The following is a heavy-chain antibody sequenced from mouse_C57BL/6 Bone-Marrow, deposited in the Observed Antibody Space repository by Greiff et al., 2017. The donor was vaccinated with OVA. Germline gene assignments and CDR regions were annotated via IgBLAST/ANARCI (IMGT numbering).Heavy chain of an antibody. D-gene: IGHD2-3*01. Sequence: VQLQQSGAELVRPGASVTLSCKASGYTFTDYEMHWVKQTPVHGLAWIGAIDPETGGTAYNQKFKGKAILTADKSSSTAYMELRSLTSEDSAVYYCTRGGWLPFAYWGQGTLVTVSA. CDR1: GYTFTDYE. CDR2: IDPETGGT. CDR3: TRGGWLPFAY. J-gene: IGHJ3*01. V-gene: IGHV1-15*01.